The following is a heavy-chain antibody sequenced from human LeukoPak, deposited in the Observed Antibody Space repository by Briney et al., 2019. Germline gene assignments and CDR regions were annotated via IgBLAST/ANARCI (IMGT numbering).Heavy chain of an antibody. V-gene: IGHV3-33*01. D-gene: IGHD6-13*01. Sequence: GRALRLSCAASGFTFSSYGMHWVRQAPGKGLEWVAVIWYDGSNKYYPDSVKGRFTISRDNSKNTLYLQMNSLRAEDTAVYYCARSGIAAAGADYYYYGMDVWGQGTTVTVSS. J-gene: IGHJ6*02. CDR3: ARSGIAAAGADYYYYGMDV. CDR1: GFTFSSYG. CDR2: IWYDGSNK.